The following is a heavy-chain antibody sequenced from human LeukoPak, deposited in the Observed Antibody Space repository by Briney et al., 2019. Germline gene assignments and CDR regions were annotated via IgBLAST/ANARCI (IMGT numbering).Heavy chain of an antibody. CDR1: GFTFSDYY. D-gene: IGHD6-19*01. CDR2: ISSSGSTI. J-gene: IGHJ4*02. Sequence: PGGSLRLSCAASGFTFSDYYMSWIRQAPGKGLEWVSYISSSGSTIYYADSVRGRFTISRDNAKNSLDLQMNSLRAEDTAVYYCARELSSGWYTADYWGQGTLVTVSS. V-gene: IGHV3-11*01. CDR3: ARELSSGWYTADY.